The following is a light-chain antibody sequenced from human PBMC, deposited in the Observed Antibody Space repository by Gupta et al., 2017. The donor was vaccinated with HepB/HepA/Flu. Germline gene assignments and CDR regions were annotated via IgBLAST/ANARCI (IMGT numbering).Light chain of an antibody. CDR2: GAS. CDR1: QSISNF. J-gene: IGKJ4*01. V-gene: IGKV3-11*01. Sequence: MLKPPRRTLPLTPGERVTLSCRASQSISNFLAWYQQTPGQAPRLLIYGASNRATGIPARFSGSGSGTDFTLTISNLEPEDFAVYYCQQRYNWPLTFGGGTKVEIK. CDR3: QQRYNWPLT.